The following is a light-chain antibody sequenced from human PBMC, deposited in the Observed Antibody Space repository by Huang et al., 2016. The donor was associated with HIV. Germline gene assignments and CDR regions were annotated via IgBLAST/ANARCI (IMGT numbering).Light chain of an antibody. CDR2: SAS. CDR3: QSLEF. J-gene: IGKJ3*01. CDR1: QGVGRD. Sequence: IQLSQSPSSLSVSVGDTGAISCRASQGVGRDVNWYQQRPGRPPKLLIQSASTLAAGGPDRFSGSGFDRLFTLTIRGLRAEHIASYFCQSLEFFGPGT. V-gene: IGKV1-13*02.